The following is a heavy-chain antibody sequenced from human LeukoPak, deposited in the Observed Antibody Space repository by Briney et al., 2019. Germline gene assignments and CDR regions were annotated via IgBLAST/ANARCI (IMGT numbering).Heavy chain of an antibody. D-gene: IGHD5-18*01. J-gene: IGHJ4*02. V-gene: IGHV3-23*01. CDR1: GFSFSSYA. CDR2: ISGSGGST. CDR3: ATRGLSGYSYEFGY. Sequence: GGSLRLSCATSGFSFSSYAMSWVRQAPGKGLEWVSAISGSGGSTYYADSVKGRFTISRDNSKNTLYLQMNSLRAEDTAVYYCATRGLSGYSYEFGYWGQGTLVTVSS.